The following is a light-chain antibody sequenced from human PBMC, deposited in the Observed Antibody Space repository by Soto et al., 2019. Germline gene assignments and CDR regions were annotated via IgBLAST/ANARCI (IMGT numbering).Light chain of an antibody. V-gene: IGLV2-23*02. CDR2: EAT. CDR3: SLYASSNPFM. Sequence: QSALTQPASVSGSPGQSITISCTGTSSDIGRYNLVSWYQQHPGKPPKLMIYEATKRPSGVSNRFSGSKSGNTASLTISGLQDEDEADYYCSLYASSNPFMFGGGTKLTVL. J-gene: IGLJ3*02. CDR1: SSDIGRYNL.